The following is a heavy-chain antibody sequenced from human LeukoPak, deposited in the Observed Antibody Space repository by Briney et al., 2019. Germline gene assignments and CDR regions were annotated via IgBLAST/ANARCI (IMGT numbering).Heavy chain of an antibody. CDR3: ARDIRIAARRRGLDFDP. CDR1: GYTFTGYY. J-gene: IGHJ5*02. V-gene: IGHV1-2*02. D-gene: IGHD6-13*01. CDR2: INPNSGGT. Sequence: GASVKVSCKASGYTFTGYYMHWVRQAPGQGLEWMGWINPNSGGTNYAQKFQGRVTMTRDTSISTAYMELSRLRSDDTAVYYCARDIRIAARRRGLDFDPWGQGTLVTVSS.